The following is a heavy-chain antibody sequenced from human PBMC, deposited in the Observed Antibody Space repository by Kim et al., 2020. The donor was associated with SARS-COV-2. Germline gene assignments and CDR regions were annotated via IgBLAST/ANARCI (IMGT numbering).Heavy chain of an antibody. CDR3: AIRQGGHLRYFD. V-gene: IGHV5-51*01. D-gene: IGHD3-9*01. Sequence: YSPSFQGQVTISADKSISTAYLQWSSLKASDTAMYYCAIRQGGHLRYFDWGQGTLVTVSS. J-gene: IGHJ4*02.